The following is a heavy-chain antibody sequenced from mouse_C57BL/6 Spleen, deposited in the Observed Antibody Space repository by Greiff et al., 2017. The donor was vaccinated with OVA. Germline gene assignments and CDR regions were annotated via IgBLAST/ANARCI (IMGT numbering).Heavy chain of an antibody. Sequence: VQLQQPGAELVRPGSSVKLSCKASGYTFTSYWMDWVKQRPGQGLEWIGNIYPSDSETHYNQKFKDKATLTVDKSSSTAYMQLSSLASEDSAVYYYARSGSNYVWGQGTSVTVSS. D-gene: IGHD2-5*01. J-gene: IGHJ4*01. V-gene: IGHV1-61*01. CDR1: GYTFTSYW. CDR2: IYPSDSET. CDR3: ARSGSNYV.